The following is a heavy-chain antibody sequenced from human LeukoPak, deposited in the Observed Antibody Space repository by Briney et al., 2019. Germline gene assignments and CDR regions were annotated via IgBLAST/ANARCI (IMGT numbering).Heavy chain of an antibody. Sequence: GGSLRLSCAASGFTVSSNYMSWVRQAPGKGLEWVSVIYSGGYTYYADSVKGRFTISRDSSKNTLYLQMNSLRAEDTAVYYCAKTGNPATGDYWGQGTLVTVSS. J-gene: IGHJ4*02. CDR2: IYSGGYT. CDR3: AKTGNPATGDY. V-gene: IGHV3-53*01. D-gene: IGHD1-1*01. CDR1: GFTVSSNY.